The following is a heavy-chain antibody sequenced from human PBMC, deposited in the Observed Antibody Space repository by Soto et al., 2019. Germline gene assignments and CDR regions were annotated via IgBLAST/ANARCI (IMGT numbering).Heavy chain of an antibody. J-gene: IGHJ4*02. Sequence: GGSLRLSCAASGFTFSSYAMHWVRQAPGKGLEWVAVISSDGSNKYYADSVKGRFTISRDNSRNTLYLQMNSLRVEDTAVYHCGITTYRSGSYSDNWGQGTPVTVFS. D-gene: IGHD3-10*01. CDR1: GFTFSSYA. V-gene: IGHV3-30*14. CDR3: GITTYRSGSYSDN. CDR2: ISSDGSNK.